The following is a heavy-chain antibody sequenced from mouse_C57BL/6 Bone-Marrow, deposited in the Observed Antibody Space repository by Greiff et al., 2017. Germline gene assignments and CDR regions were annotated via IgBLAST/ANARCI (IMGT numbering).Heavy chain of an antibody. V-gene: IGHV5-2*01. D-gene: IGHD2-2*01. CDR3: ASSYGYEDYYAMDY. Sequence: VQLKESGGGLVQPGESLKLSCESNEYEFPSHDMSWVRKTPEKRLELVAAINSDGGSTYYPDTMERRFIISRDNTKKTLYLQMSSLRSEDTALYYCASSYGYEDYYAMDYWGQGTSVTVSS. J-gene: IGHJ4*01. CDR2: INSDGGST. CDR1: EYEFPSHD.